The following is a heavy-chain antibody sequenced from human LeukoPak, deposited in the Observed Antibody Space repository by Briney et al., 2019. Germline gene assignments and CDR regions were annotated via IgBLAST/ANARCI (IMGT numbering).Heavy chain of an antibody. D-gene: IGHD1-26*01. CDR2: MSSNSDNT. Sequence: ASVTVSFTASGYTFTNYDINWVRQATGQGFEWMGWMSSNSDNTGYAQKFQGRVTMTRSTSMSTAYMELSSLRSEDTAVYYCARGPPKWGFDYWGQGTLVTVSS. CDR3: ARGPPKWGFDY. CDR1: GYTFTNYD. J-gene: IGHJ4*02. V-gene: IGHV1-8*01.